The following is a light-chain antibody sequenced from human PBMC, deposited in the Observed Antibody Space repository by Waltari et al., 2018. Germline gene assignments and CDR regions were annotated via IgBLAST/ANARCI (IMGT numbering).Light chain of an antibody. CDR2: AVS. V-gene: IGKV1-9*01. CDR1: QDITHY. CDR3: QQLKGFPIT. J-gene: IGKJ5*01. Sequence: DIQLTQSPSFLSASVGDPVPITCRASQDITHYLAWYQQKPGKAPNHLIYAVSTLRSGVPSRFSGSASGTEFTLTINSLQPEDFATYYCQQLKGFPITFGQGTRLEIK.